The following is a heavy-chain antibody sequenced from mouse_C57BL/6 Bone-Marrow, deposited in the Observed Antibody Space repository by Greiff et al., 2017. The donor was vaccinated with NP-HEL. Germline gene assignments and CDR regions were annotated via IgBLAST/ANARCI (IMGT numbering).Heavy chain of an antibody. J-gene: IGHJ2*01. CDR3: ARRRLGSPFDY. CDR2: IYPGDGDT. Sequence: QVQLKQSEPELVKPGASVKISCKASGYAFSSSWMNWVKQRPGKGLEWIGRIYPGDGDTNYNGKFKGKATLTADKSSSTAYMQLSSLTSEDSAVYFCARRRLGSPFDYWGQGTTLTVSS. D-gene: IGHD2-2*01. CDR1: GYAFSSSW. V-gene: IGHV1-82*01.